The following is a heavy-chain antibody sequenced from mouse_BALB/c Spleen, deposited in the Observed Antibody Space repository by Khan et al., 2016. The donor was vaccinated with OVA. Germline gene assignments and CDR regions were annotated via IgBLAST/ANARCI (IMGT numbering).Heavy chain of an antibody. CDR2: INPHIGET. J-gene: IGHJ2*01. V-gene: IGHV1-20*02. CDR1: GYSFTGYF. Sequence: VQLQQSGPELVRPGASVKISCKASGYSFTGYFLNWVMQSHGKSLEWIGRINPHIGETFYNQRFKDKATLTVDESSSTANMELRSLASEDSAVYYCTRIYRSDFDYWGQGTTRTVSS. CDR3: TRIYRSDFDY. D-gene: IGHD1-1*01.